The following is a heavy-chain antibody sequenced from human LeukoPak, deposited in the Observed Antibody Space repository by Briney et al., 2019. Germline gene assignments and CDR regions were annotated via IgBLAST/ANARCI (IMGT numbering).Heavy chain of an antibody. Sequence: TGGSLRLSCAASGFTFSSYGMHWVRQAPGKGLERVAVISYDGSNKYYADSVKGRFTISRDNSKNTLYLQMNSLRAEDTAVYYCAKDSYGMDVWGQGTTVTVSS. V-gene: IGHV3-30*18. J-gene: IGHJ6*02. CDR3: AKDSYGMDV. CDR1: GFTFSSYG. CDR2: ISYDGSNK.